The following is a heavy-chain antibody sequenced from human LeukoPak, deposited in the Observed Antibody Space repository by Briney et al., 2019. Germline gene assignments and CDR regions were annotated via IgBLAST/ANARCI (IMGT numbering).Heavy chain of an antibody. CDR1: GDSINNNNYY. CDR2: IHTSGST. CDR3: ARLGLGGYDLVDY. V-gene: IGHV4-61*02. Sequence: SQTLSLTCAVSGDSINNNNYYWTWIRQPAGKGLEWIGRIHTSGSTNYNPPLKSRVTISVDRSKNQFSLKLSSVTAADTAVYYCARLGLGGYDLVDYWGQGTLVTVSS. D-gene: IGHD5-12*01. J-gene: IGHJ4*02.